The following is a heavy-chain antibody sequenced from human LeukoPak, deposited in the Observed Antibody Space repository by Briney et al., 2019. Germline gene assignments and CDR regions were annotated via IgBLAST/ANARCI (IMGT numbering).Heavy chain of an antibody. CDR3: AREGWQWLVRAFDY. CDR2: IYTSGSS. D-gene: IGHD6-19*01. J-gene: IGHJ4*02. CDR1: GGCISSGSYY. Sequence: SQTLSLTCTVSGGCISSGSYYWTWIRQPAGKGLELIGRIYTSGSSSYNPSLKSRVTISVDTSKNQFSLKLSSVTAADTAVYYCAREGWQWLVRAFDYWGQGTLVTVSS. V-gene: IGHV4-61*02.